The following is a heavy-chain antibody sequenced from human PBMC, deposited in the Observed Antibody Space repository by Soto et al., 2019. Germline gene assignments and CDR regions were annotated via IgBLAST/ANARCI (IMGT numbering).Heavy chain of an antibody. D-gene: IGHD3-9*01. V-gene: IGHV3-23*01. Sequence: PGGSLRLSCAALGFTFSSYAMSWVRQAPGKGLEWVSAISGSGGSTYYADSVKGRFTISRDNSKNTLYLQMNSLRAEDTAVYYCAKDLEPLYYDILTGYLVFDYWGQGTLVTVSS. J-gene: IGHJ4*02. CDR2: ISGSGGST. CDR3: AKDLEPLYYDILTGYLVFDY. CDR1: GFTFSSYA.